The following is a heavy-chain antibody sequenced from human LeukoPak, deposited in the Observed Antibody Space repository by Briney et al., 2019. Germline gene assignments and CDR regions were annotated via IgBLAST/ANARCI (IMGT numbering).Heavy chain of an antibody. J-gene: IGHJ4*02. CDR1: GFTFDDYA. D-gene: IGHD5-12*01. V-gene: IGHV3-43*02. CDR3: ANDRYSGYDLTD. CDR2: ISGDGGST. Sequence: GGSLRLSCAASGFTFDDYAMHWVRQAPGKGLEWVSIISGDGGSTYYADSVKGRFTISRDNSKNSLYLQMNSLRTEDTALYYCANDRYSGYDLTDWGQGTLVTVSS.